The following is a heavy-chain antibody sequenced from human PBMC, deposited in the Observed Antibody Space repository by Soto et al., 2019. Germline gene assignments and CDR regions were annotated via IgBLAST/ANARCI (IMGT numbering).Heavy chain of an antibody. CDR3: DRVRGVTYFAY. J-gene: IGHJ4*02. D-gene: IGHD3-10*01. V-gene: IGHV4-30-4*01. Sequence: SETLSLTCTVSGGSISSGEYYWSWIRRPPGKGLEWIGYIYYSGSTYYNPSLKSRVTISVDTSKNQFSLKLSSVTAADTAVYYCDRVRGVTYFAYWGQGPLVNVS. CDR1: GGSISSGEYY. CDR2: IYYSGST.